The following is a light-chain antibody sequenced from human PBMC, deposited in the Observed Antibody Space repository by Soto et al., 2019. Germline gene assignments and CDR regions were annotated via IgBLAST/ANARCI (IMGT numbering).Light chain of an antibody. CDR3: HQYSKWPQT. CDR2: DAS. J-gene: IGKJ1*01. Sequence: IVLTQSPATLSVSPGKTATLPCRASHSVGTKLAWYQQRPRQAPRLLISDASTRATSISARFSGSGSVTQFTLTISSLQSEDIALYYCHQYSKWPQTFGQGTKVDIK. CDR1: HSVGTK. V-gene: IGKV3-15*01.